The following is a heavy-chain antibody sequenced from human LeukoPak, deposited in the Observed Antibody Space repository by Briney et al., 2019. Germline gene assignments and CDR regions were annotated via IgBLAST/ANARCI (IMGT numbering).Heavy chain of an antibody. CDR1: GCSLGNCW. J-gene: IGHJ4*02. CDR3: VRDGGVSGYDLHDY. D-gene: IGHD5-12*01. CDR2: INQDGRKE. V-gene: IGHV3-7*01. Sequence: GGSMRLSCAASGCSLGNCWMTWVRQAPGMGMEWVAHINQDGRKEHYMDSGKARFTISKDNAKNSLSLQMNSLRAEGTAVYYCVRDGGVSGYDLHDYWGQGTLVTVSS.